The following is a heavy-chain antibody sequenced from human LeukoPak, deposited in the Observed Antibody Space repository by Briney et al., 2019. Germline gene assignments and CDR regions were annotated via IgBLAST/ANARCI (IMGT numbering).Heavy chain of an antibody. CDR1: GFTFSSYG. D-gene: IGHD1-26*01. J-gene: IGHJ3*02. V-gene: IGHV3-33*01. CDR2: IWYDGSNK. Sequence: GGSLRLSCAASGFTFSSYGMHWVRQAPGKGLEWVAVIWYDGSNKYYADSVKGRFTISRDNSKNTLYLQMNSLRAEDTAVYYCARSWEPFDAFDIWGQGTMVTVSS. CDR3: ARSWEPFDAFDI.